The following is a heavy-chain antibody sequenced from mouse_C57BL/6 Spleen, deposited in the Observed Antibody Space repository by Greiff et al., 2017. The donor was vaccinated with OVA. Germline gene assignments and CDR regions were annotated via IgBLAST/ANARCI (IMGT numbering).Heavy chain of an antibody. D-gene: IGHD2-4*01. CDR1: GYTFTSYW. CDR3: ARDYDPFDY. Sequence: QVHVKQPGAELVKPGASVKMSCKASGYTFTSYWITWVKQRPGQGLEWIGDIYPGSGSTNYNEKFKSKATLTVDTSSSTAYMQLSSLTSEDSAVYYCARDYDPFDYWGQGTTLTVSS. V-gene: IGHV1-55*01. J-gene: IGHJ2*01. CDR2: IYPGSGST.